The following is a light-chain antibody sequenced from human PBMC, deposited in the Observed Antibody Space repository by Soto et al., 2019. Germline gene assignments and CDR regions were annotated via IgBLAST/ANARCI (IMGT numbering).Light chain of an antibody. V-gene: IGKV1-12*01. CDR1: QDVRTW. CDR3: QQVNDFPLT. Sequence: IQMTQSPSSVSASVGDRVTITCRASQDVRTWLAWYQQTPGKAPKLLIHAASKLQSGVPSRFSGSGAGTHFTLTINNLQPEDFATYYCQQVNDFPLTFGPGTKVDIK. CDR2: AAS. J-gene: IGKJ3*01.